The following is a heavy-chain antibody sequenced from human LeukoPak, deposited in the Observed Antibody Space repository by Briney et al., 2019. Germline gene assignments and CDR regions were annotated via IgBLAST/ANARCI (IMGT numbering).Heavy chain of an antibody. V-gene: IGHV5-51*01. CDR2: IYPDDSDT. CDR1: EYSFPTYC. J-gene: IGHJ4*02. D-gene: IGHD3-22*01. Sequence: GESLKISCKHSEYSFPTYCVGWVGQMPGKGLEWMGIIYPDDSDTRYSPSFQGQVTISADRSISTAYLQWSSLKASDTAMYYCARPTDYYDSSGEIDYWGQGTLVTVSS. CDR3: ARPTDYYDSSGEIDY.